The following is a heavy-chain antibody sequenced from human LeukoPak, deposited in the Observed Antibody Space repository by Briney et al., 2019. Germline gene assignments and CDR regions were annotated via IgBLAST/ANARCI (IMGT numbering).Heavy chain of an antibody. CDR3: ARLWNWTFYFDY. Sequence: PSETLSLTCTVSGGSISSYYWSWIRQPPGKGLEWIGYIYYSGSTNYNPSLKSRVTISVDTSKNQFSLKLSSVTAADTAVYYCARLWNWTFYFDYWGQGTLVTVSS. V-gene: IGHV4-59*08. J-gene: IGHJ4*02. CDR1: GGSISSYY. D-gene: IGHD1-1*01. CDR2: IYYSGST.